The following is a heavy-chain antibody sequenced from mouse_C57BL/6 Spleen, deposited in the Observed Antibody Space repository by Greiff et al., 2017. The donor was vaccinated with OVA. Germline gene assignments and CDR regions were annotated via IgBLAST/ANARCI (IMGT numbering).Heavy chain of an antibody. CDR2: ISSGSSTI. V-gene: IGHV5-17*01. Sequence: EVHLVESGGGLVKPGGSLKLSCAASGFTFSDYGMHWVRQAPEKGLEWVAYISSGSSTIYYADTVKGRFTISRDNAKNTLFLQMTSLRSEDTAMYYCAREDSSYAMDYWGQGTSVTVSS. CDR3: AREDSSYAMDY. CDR1: GFTFSDYG. J-gene: IGHJ4*01.